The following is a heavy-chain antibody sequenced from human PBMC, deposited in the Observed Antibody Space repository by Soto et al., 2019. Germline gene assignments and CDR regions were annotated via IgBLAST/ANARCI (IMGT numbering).Heavy chain of an antibody. Sequence: PGGSLRLSCAASGFTFSSYGMHWVRQAPGKGLEWVAVISYDGSNKYYADSVKGRFNISRDNSKNTLYLQMNSLRAEDTAVYYCAKAAAVAVSSHKDYWGQGTLVTVSS. CDR1: GFTFSSYG. CDR3: AKAAAVAVSSHKDY. CDR2: ISYDGSNK. D-gene: IGHD6-19*01. V-gene: IGHV3-30*18. J-gene: IGHJ4*02.